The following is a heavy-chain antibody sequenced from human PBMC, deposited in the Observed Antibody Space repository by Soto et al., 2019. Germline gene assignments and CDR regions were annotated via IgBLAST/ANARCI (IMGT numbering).Heavy chain of an antibody. D-gene: IGHD3-22*01. CDR2: ISYDGSNK. CDR1: GFTFSSYG. CDR3: DDSSGYY. J-gene: IGHJ4*02. V-gene: IGHV3-30*03. Sequence: GGSLRLSCAASGFTFSSYGMHWVRQAPGKGLEWVAVISYDGSNKYYADSVKGRFTISRDNSKNTLYLQMNSLRAEDTAVYYCDDSSGYYWGQGALATVPS.